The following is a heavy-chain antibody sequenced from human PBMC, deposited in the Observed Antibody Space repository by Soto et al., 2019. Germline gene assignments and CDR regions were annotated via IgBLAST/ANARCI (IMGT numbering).Heavy chain of an antibody. Sequence: QVQLQESGPGLVKPSQTLSLTCTVSGGSISSGDYYWSWIRQPPGKGLEWIGYIYYSGTTYYNPSLKSRVTISADTSKNQFSLMVSSVTAADTAVFYCARSRNSDYVTQYWGQGTLVTVSS. V-gene: IGHV4-30-4*01. CDR3: ARSRNSDYVTQY. J-gene: IGHJ4*02. CDR1: GGSISSGDYY. D-gene: IGHD4-4*01. CDR2: IYYSGTT.